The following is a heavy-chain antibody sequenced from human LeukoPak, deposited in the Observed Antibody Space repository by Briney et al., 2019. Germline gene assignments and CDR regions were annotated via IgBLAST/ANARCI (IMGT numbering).Heavy chain of an antibody. Sequence: SVKVSCKASGGTFSSYAISWVRQAPGQGLEWMGRIIPILGIANYAQKFQGRVTITADKSTSTAYMELSSLRSEDTAVYYCARVDEEGDYYDSSGYSPPGYWGQGTLATVSS. CDR2: IIPILGIA. J-gene: IGHJ4*02. V-gene: IGHV1-69*04. CDR1: GGTFSSYA. CDR3: ARVDEEGDYYDSSGYSPPGY. D-gene: IGHD3-22*01.